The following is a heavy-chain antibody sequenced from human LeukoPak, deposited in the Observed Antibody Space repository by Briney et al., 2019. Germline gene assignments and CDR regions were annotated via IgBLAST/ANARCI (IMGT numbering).Heavy chain of an antibody. CDR3: ARERYSYVDY. J-gene: IGHJ4*02. CDR1: GGSISSGDYY. V-gene: IGHV4-61*08. CDR2: SSYSGTS. Sequence: SETLSLTCTVSGGSISSGDYYWSWIRQPPGKGLEWIGYSSYSGTSNSNPSLRSRVTISVDTSKNQFSLKLTSVTAADTAVYYCARERYSYVDYWGQGILVTVSS. D-gene: IGHD5-18*01.